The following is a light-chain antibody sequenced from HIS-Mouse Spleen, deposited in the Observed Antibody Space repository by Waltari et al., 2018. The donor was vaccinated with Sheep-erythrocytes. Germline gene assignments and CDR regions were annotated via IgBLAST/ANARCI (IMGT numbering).Light chain of an antibody. Sequence: SYELTQPPSVSVSPGQTASITCSGDKLGDKYACWYQQKPGQSPVLVIYQDSKRPSGSRARFSGSNSGNTATLTISGTQAMDEADYYCQAWDSSSWVFGGGTKLTVL. CDR2: QDS. CDR1: KLGDKY. J-gene: IGLJ3*02. CDR3: QAWDSSSWV. V-gene: IGLV3-1*01.